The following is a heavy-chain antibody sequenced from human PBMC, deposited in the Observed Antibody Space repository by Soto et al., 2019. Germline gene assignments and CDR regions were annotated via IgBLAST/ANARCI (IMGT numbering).Heavy chain of an antibody. V-gene: IGHV3-23*01. CDR1: GFTFSSYA. J-gene: IGHJ4*02. Sequence: GSLRLSCAASGFTFSSYAMSWVRQAPGKGLGWVSAISSSGGSTFYADSVKGRFTISRDNSRNTLYLQMNSLRAEDTAIYYCAKYQPMTQPRPYFDYWGQGTLVTVSS. D-gene: IGHD3-22*01. CDR3: AKYQPMTQPRPYFDY. CDR2: ISSSGGST.